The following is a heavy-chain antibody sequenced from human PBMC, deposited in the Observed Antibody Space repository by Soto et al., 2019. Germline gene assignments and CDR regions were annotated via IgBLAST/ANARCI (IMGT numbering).Heavy chain of an antibody. CDR3: AKVDREGYYDFWSGVSHFDY. CDR2: ISGSGGST. CDR1: GFTFSSYA. D-gene: IGHD3-3*01. V-gene: IGHV3-23*01. Sequence: PGGSLRLSCAASGFTFSSYAMSWVRQAPGKGLEWVSAISGSGGSTYYADSVKGRFTISRDNSKNTLYPQMNSLRAEDTAVYYCAKVDREGYYDFWSGVSHFDYWGQGTLVTVSS. J-gene: IGHJ4*02.